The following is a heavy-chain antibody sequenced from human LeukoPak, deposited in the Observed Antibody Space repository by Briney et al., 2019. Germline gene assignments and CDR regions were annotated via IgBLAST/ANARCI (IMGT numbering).Heavy chain of an antibody. CDR3: ARGEYSSSSGFDY. CDR2: ISYDGSNK. V-gene: IGHV3-30-3*01. Sequence: PGGSLRLSCAASGFIFSNYAMHWVRQAPGKGLEWVAVISYDGSNKYYADSVKGRFTISRDNSKNTLFLQMNSLRAEDTAVYYCARGEYSSSSGFDYWGQGTLVTVSS. J-gene: IGHJ4*02. CDR1: GFIFSNYA. D-gene: IGHD6-6*01.